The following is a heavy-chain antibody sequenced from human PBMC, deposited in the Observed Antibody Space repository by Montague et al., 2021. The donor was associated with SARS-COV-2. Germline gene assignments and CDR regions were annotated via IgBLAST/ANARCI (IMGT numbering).Heavy chain of an antibody. CDR1: GTSFSGYY. V-gene: IGHV4-34*01. CDR3: ARLRDGVVPSPILGVGPYYSYYYMDV. J-gene: IGHJ6*03. CDR2: INHGGST. D-gene: IGHD3-10*01. Sequence: SETLSLTCAVHGTSFSGYYWNWIRQPPGKGLEWIGEINHGGSTKYSPSLKSRLTISADTPKNQFSLKLTSVAAADTAVYCCARLRDGVVPSPILGVGPYYSYYYMDVWGRGTTVTVSS.